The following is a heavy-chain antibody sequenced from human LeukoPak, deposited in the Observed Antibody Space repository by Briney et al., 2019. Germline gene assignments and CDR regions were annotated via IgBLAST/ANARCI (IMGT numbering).Heavy chain of an antibody. V-gene: IGHV1-69*05. CDR3: ARDAGVWGSYRTSAFDI. Sequence: ASVKVSCKASGGTFSSYAISWVRQAPGQGLEWMGGIIPIFGTANYAQKFQGRVTITTDESTSTAYMEPSSLRSEDTAVYYCARDAGVWGSYRTSAFDIWGQGTVVTVSS. CDR2: IIPIFGTA. J-gene: IGHJ3*02. D-gene: IGHD3-16*02. CDR1: GGTFSSYA.